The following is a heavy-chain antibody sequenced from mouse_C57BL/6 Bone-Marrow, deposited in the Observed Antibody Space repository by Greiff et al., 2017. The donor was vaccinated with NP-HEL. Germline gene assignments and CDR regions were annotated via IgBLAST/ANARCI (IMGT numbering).Heavy chain of an antibody. J-gene: IGHJ2*01. CDR1: GYAFTNYL. Sequence: VKLMESGAELVRPGTSVKVSCKASGYAFTNYLIEWVKQRPGQGLEWIGVINPGSGGTNYNEKFKGKATLTADKSSSTAYMQLSSLTSEDSAVYFCARRGGSTLYFDYWGQGTTLTVSS. CDR3: ARRGGSTLYFDY. CDR2: INPGSGGT. V-gene: IGHV1-54*01. D-gene: IGHD1-1*01.